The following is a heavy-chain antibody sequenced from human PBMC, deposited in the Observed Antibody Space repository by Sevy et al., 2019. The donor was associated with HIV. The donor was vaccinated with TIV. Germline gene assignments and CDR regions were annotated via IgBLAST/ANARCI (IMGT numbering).Heavy chain of an antibody. Sequence: GGSLRLSCAASGFTFDDYTMHWVRQAPGKGLEWVSLISWDGGSTYYADSVKGRFTISKDNSKNSPYLQMNSLRTEDTGLYYCAIQGYYDSSGYYSPFEYWGQGTLVTVSS. CDR1: GFTFDDYT. J-gene: IGHJ4*02. CDR3: AIQGYYDSSGYYSPFEY. V-gene: IGHV3-43*01. CDR2: ISWDGGST. D-gene: IGHD3-22*01.